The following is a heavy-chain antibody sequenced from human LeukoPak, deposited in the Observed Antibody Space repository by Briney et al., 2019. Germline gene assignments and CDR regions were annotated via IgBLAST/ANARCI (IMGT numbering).Heavy chain of an antibody. CDR1: GFTFSSYE. V-gene: IGHV3-48*03. D-gene: IGHD3-10*01. CDR3: ARAGGQFYYGSGTTGGYFDY. CDR2: ISSSGSTI. J-gene: IGHJ4*02. Sequence: GGSLRLSCAASGFTFSSYEMNWVRQAPGKGLEWVSYISSSGSTIYYADSVKGRFTISRDNAKNSLYLQMNSLKVEDTAFYYCARAGGQFYYGSGTTGGYFDYWGQGTLVTVSS.